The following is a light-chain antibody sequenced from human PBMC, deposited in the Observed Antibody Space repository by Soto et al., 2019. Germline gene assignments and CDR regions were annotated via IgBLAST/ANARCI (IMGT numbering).Light chain of an antibody. CDR1: SSDVGAYNY. Sequence: QSALTQPASVSGSPGQSITISCTGTSSDVGAYNYVSWYQQYPGKAPKLIIYEVTNRPSGVSNRFSVSKSANTASLTISGLQSEDTDDYYCNSYTSTSSRVFGGGTKVTVL. CDR3: NSYTSTSSRV. V-gene: IGLV2-14*01. J-gene: IGLJ2*01. CDR2: EVT.